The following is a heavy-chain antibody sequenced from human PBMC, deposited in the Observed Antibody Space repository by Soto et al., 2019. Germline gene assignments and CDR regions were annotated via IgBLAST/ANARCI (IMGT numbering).Heavy chain of an antibody. D-gene: IGHD3-9*01. J-gene: IGHJ2*01. CDR3: ERNYDILTGDWYYAL. CDR2: IYYSGST. CDR1: GGSISSGGYY. V-gene: IGHV4-31*03. Sequence: QVQLQESGPGLVKPSQTLSLTCTVSGGSISSGGYYWSWIRQHPGKGLEWIEYIYYSGSTYYNPSLKSRVTISVDTSKNQCSLKLSSVTAADTAVYYCERNYDILTGDWYYALWGRDTLVTVSS.